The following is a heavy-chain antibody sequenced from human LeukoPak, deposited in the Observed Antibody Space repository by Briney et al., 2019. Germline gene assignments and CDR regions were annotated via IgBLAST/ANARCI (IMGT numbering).Heavy chain of an antibody. CDR2: ISGSGGST. CDR1: GLTFSSYA. V-gene: IGHV3-23*01. D-gene: IGHD2-15*01. Sequence: GGSLRLSCAASGLTFSSYAMSWVRQAPGKGLEWVSAISGSGGSTYYADSVKGRFTISRDNSKNTLYLQMNSLRAEDTAVYYCANIPCSGGSCYHQNDAFDIWGQGTMVTVSS. J-gene: IGHJ3*02. CDR3: ANIPCSGGSCYHQNDAFDI.